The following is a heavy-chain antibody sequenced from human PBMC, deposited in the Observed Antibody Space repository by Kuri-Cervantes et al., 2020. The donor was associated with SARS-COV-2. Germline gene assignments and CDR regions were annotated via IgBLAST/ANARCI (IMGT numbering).Heavy chain of an antibody. J-gene: IGHJ3*02. D-gene: IGHD3-16*01. CDR1: GFTFSSHD. CDR2: IATAGDP. CDR3: ARVSWGGDGFDI. V-gene: IGHV3-13*05. Sequence: GGSLTLSCVASGFTFSSHDMHWVRQPTGKGLEWVSGIATAGDPYFAASVTGRFTISRENAKNSLYLQMDSLRAGDTAVYYCARVSWGGDGFDIWGQGTMVTVSS.